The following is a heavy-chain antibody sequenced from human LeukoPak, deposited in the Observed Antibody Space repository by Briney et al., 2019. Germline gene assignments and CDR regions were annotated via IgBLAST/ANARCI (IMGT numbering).Heavy chain of an antibody. V-gene: IGHV4-39*01. CDR2: IYYSGST. J-gene: IGHJ4*02. CDR1: GGSITRSSYY. Sequence: SETLSLTCFVPGGSITRSSYYWGWIRQPPGEGLEWIGNIYYSGSTYYNPSLKSRVTISIDTSKNQFSLKLSSVTAADTAVYYCVRLNYVWGTYPSYYFDYWGQGTPVTVSS. CDR3: VRLNYVWGTYPSYYFDY. D-gene: IGHD3-16*01.